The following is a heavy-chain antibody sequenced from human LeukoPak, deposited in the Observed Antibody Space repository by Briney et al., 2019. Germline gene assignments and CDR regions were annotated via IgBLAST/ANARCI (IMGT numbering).Heavy chain of an antibody. CDR3: ARSGQVYDPFVY. CDR2: IYYSGST. J-gene: IGHJ4*02. V-gene: IGHV4-31*03. D-gene: IGHD2-15*01. Sequence: SETLSLTCTVSGGSISSGGYYWSWIRQHPGKGLEWIGYIYYSGSTYYNPSLKSRVTISVDTSKNQFSLKLSSVTAADTAVYYCARSGQVYDPFVYWGQGTLVTVSS. CDR1: GGSISSGGYY.